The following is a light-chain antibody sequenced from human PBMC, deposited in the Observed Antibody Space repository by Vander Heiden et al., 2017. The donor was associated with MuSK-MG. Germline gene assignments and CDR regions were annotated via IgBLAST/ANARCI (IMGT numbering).Light chain of an antibody. CDR3: RQCKHGPRM. Sequence: DVVMTQSPLSLPVTLGQPASISCRASQSLVYSDGNTYLNWFHQRPGQSPRRLIYKVSNRDSGVPDRFSGSGSGTDFTLKISRVEAEDVGVYFCRQCKHGPRMFGRGTKLEIK. V-gene: IGKV2-30*01. CDR1: QSLVYSDGNTY. CDR2: KVS. J-gene: IGKJ1*01.